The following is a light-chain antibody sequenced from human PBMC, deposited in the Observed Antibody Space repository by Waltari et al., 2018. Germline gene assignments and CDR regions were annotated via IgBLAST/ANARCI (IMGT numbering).Light chain of an antibody. V-gene: IGKV1-12*01. CDR2: AAS. CDR1: QSISRG. Sequence: DIQMTQSPSTLSASVGDSVTITCRASQSISRGLAWYQHKPGKAPKLLIYAASSLQSGVPSRFSGSGSGTDFTLTISSLQPEDFATYYCQQANSFPVTFGPGTKVDIK. J-gene: IGKJ3*01. CDR3: QQANSFPVT.